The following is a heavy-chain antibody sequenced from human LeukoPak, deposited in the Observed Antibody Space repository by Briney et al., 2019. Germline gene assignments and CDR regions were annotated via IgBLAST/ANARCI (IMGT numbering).Heavy chain of an antibody. CDR2: IDPVSGGA. J-gene: IGHJ4*02. V-gene: IGHV1-2*02. Sequence: GASVKVSCMASGYTFTGYYMYGVRQAPGQGLEWMGWIDPVSGGAHYQHNFQGRVTVTRDTSIGTAYMEMKWLTPDDAGVYYCAGGHHMPRGDLWGQGTLVTVSS. CDR1: GYTFTGYY. D-gene: IGHD3-16*01. CDR3: AGGHHMPRGDL.